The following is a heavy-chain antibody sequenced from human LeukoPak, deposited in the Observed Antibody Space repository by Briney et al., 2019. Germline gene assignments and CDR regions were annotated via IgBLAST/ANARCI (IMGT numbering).Heavy chain of an antibody. CDR3: AIDMQWLVYFWFDP. D-gene: IGHD6-19*01. V-gene: IGHV3-23*01. CDR2: ISGSGGST. Sequence: GGSLRLSCAASGFTFSSYAMSWVRQAPGKGLEWVTAISGSGGSTYYADSVKGRFTISRDNSKNTLYLQMNSLRAEDTAVYYCAIDMQWLVYFWFDPWGQGTLVTVSS. J-gene: IGHJ5*02. CDR1: GFTFSSYA.